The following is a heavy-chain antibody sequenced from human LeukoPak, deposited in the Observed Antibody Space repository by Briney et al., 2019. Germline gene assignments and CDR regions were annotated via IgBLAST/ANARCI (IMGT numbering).Heavy chain of an antibody. CDR1: GYGFTSYW. Sequence: GESLQISCKGSGYGFTSYWIGWVRQMPGKGLEWMGIIYPGDSDTRYSPSFQGQVTISADKSISTAYLQWSSLKASDTAMYYCARSKEVDTAMEFDYWGQGTLVTVSS. CDR3: ARSKEVDTAMEFDY. V-gene: IGHV5-51*01. J-gene: IGHJ4*02. D-gene: IGHD5-18*01. CDR2: IYPGDSDT.